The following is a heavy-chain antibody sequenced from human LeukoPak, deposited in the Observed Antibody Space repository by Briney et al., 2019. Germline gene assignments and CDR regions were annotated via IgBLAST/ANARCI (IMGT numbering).Heavy chain of an antibody. CDR2: ISSSSSAI. CDR3: ARGLTTVTRSPFDY. Sequence: GGSLRLSCAASGFTFSSYSMNWVRQAPGKGLEWVSYISSSSSAIYYADSVKGRFTISRDNAKNSLYLQMNSLRDEDTAFCYCARGLTTVTRSPFDYWGQGTLVTVSS. V-gene: IGHV3-48*02. D-gene: IGHD4-17*01. CDR1: GFTFSSYS. J-gene: IGHJ4*02.